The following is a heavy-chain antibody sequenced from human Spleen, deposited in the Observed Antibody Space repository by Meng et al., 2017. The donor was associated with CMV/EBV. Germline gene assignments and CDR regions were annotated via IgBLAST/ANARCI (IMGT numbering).Heavy chain of an antibody. J-gene: IGHJ6*02. CDR3: ARDGEYYDFWSGYYYYYGMDV. CDR1: GFTFSSYW. D-gene: IGHD3-3*01. Sequence: GESLKISCAASGFTFSSYWMSWVRQAPGKGLEWVANIKQDGSEKYYVDSVKGRFTISRDNAKNSLYLQMNSLRAEDTAVYYCARDGEYYDFWSGYYYYYGMDVWGQETTVTVSS. V-gene: IGHV3-7*01. CDR2: IKQDGSEK.